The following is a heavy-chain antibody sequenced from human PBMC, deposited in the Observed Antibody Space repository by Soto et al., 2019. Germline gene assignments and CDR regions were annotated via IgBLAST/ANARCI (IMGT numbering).Heavy chain of an antibody. Sequence: PSETLSLTCTVSGGSISSRCYYWGWIRQPPGKGLEWIGTIYYSGNTYYNPTLKSRVTISVDRSKNQFSLKLSSVTAADTAVYYCARVPDRWGQGTLVTVSS. CDR2: IYYSGNT. CDR3: ARVPDR. D-gene: IGHD2-2*01. V-gene: IGHV4-39*07. CDR1: GGSISSRCYY. J-gene: IGHJ5*02.